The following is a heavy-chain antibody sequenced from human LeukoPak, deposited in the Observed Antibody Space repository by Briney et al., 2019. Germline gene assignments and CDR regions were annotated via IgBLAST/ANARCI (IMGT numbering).Heavy chain of an antibody. CDR1: GYSFTSYW. CDR2: IDPTDSYT. V-gene: IGHV5-10-1*01. CDR3: ARHGSSAGPFHY. J-gene: IGHJ4*02. D-gene: IGHD6-13*01. Sequence: GASLQISCKGSGYSFTSYWISWGRQLPGKGVEGMGRIDPTDSYTTSSPSFQGHVTISADNSLSTAYLQWSSLEASDTAMYYCARHGSSAGPFHYWGQGTLVTVSS.